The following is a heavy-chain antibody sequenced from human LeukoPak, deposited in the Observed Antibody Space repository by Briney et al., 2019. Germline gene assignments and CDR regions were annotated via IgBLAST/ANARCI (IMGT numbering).Heavy chain of an antibody. CDR1: GGSFSGYY. Sequence: SETLSLTCAVYGGSFSGYYWSWIRQPPGKGLDWIGEINHSGSTNYNPSLKSRVTISVDTSKNQFSLKLSSVTAADTAVYYCARAGNMGSGWYRDYWGQGTLVTVSS. V-gene: IGHV4-34*01. CDR3: ARAGNMGSGWYRDY. CDR2: INHSGST. J-gene: IGHJ4*02. D-gene: IGHD6-19*01.